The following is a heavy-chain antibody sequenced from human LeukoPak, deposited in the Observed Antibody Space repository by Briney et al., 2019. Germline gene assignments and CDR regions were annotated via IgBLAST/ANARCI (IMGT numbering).Heavy chain of an antibody. CDR3: AKGAGRYYDSSGYYYGHNPDY. J-gene: IGHJ4*02. CDR1: GFTFSSYG. D-gene: IGHD3-22*01. CDR2: ISYDGSNK. Sequence: PGRSLRLSCAASGFTFSSYGMHWVRQAPGKGLEWVAVISYDGSNKYYADSVKGRSTISRDNSKNTLYLQMNSLRAEDTAVYYCAKGAGRYYDSSGYYYGHNPDYWGQGTLVTVSS. V-gene: IGHV3-30*18.